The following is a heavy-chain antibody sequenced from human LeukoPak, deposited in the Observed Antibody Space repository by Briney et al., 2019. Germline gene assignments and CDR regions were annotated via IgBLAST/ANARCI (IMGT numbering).Heavy chain of an antibody. CDR3: ARIIPAPGPGGNSNWYFDL. V-gene: IGHV1-69*06. CDR2: IIPIFGTA. Sequence: SVKVSCKASGGTFSSYAISWVRQAPGQGLEWMGGIIPIFGTANYAQKFQGRVTITADKSTSTAYMELSSLRSEDTAVYYCARIIPAPGPGGNSNWYFDLWGRGTLVTVSS. CDR1: GGTFSSYA. D-gene: IGHD4-23*01. J-gene: IGHJ2*01.